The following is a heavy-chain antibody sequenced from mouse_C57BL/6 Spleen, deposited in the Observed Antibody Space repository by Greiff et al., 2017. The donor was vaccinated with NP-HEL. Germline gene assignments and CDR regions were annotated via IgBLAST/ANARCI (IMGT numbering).Heavy chain of an antibody. CDR3: ARSRAYGNPPVYYAMDD. CDR2: IYPRDGST. Sequence: VQLQQSDAELVKPGASVKISCKVSGYTFTDHTIHWMKQRPEQGLEWIGYIYPRDGSTKYNEKFKGKATLTADKSSSTAYMQLNSLTSEDSAVYCCARSRAYGNPPVYYAMDDWGQGTSVTVAS. J-gene: IGHJ4*01. CDR1: GYTFTDHT. D-gene: IGHD2-1*01. V-gene: IGHV1-78*01.